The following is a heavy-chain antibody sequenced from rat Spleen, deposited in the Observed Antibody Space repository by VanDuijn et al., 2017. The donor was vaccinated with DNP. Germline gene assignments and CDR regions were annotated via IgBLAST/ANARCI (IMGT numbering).Heavy chain of an antibody. CDR3: ARWGYWYFDF. Sequence: EVQLQESGPGLVKPSQSLSLTCSVTGFSITSNYWAWIRKLTGNKMEWIGHISYSGSTGYNQSLKTRISITIDTSKNQYFLQLHSVTTEDTATYYCARWGYWYFDFWGPGTMITVSS. CDR2: ISYSGST. V-gene: IGHV3-1*01. J-gene: IGHJ1*01. CDR1: GFSITSNY.